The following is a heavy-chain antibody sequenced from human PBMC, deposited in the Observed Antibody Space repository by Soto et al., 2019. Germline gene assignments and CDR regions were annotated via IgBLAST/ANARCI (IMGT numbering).Heavy chain of an antibody. Sequence: ASVNVSCKASGYTFTSYGISWVRQAPGQGLEWMGWISAYNGNTNYAQKLQGRVTMTTDTSTSTAYMELRSLRSDDTAVYYCAGDQAFWSGYCQFDYWGQGTLVTVSS. CDR1: GYTFTSYG. J-gene: IGHJ4*02. V-gene: IGHV1-18*01. CDR3: AGDQAFWSGYCQFDY. CDR2: ISAYNGNT. D-gene: IGHD3-3*01.